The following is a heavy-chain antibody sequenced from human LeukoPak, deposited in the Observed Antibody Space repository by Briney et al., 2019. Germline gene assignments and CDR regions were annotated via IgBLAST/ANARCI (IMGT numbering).Heavy chain of an antibody. V-gene: IGHV4-59*01. J-gene: IGHJ6*03. CDR1: GGSISSYY. D-gene: IGHD6-13*01. Sequence: PSETLSLTCTVSGGSISSYYWSWIRQPPGKGLEWIGYIYYSGNTNYNPSLKSRVTISVDTSKNQFSLKLSSVTAADTAVYYCARVTGAAAGIYYYYYMDVWGKGTTVTVSS. CDR2: IYYSGNT. CDR3: ARVTGAAAGIYYYYYMDV.